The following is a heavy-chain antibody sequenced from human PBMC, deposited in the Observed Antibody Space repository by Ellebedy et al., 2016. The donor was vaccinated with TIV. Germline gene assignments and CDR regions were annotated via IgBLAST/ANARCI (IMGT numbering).Heavy chain of an antibody. V-gene: IGHV4-61*01. CDR2: IFYSGST. J-gene: IGHJ4*02. Sequence: SETLSLTCTVSGGSVSSGSYYWSWIRQPPGRGLECIGYIFYSGSTNYNPSLKSRVTISVDTSKNQFSLMLSSVTPADTAVYYCTRGPRAGTTYGSFAFDYWGQGTLVTVSS. D-gene: IGHD1-1*01. CDR1: GGSVSSGSYY. CDR3: TRGPRAGTTYGSFAFDY.